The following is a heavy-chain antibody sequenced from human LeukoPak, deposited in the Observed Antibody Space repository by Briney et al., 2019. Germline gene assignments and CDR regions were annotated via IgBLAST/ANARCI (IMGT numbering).Heavy chain of an antibody. CDR1: GGSISSYY. V-gene: IGHV4-59*01. CDR3: ARGYGSLEF. CDR2: IYYSGST. J-gene: IGHJ4*02. Sequence: KPSETLSLTCTVSGGSISSYYWSWIRQPPGKGLEWIGYIYYSGSTNYNPSLKSRVTISVDTSKNQYSLELNSVTATDAAVYYCARGYGSLEFWGQGTLVTVSS. D-gene: IGHD3-10*01.